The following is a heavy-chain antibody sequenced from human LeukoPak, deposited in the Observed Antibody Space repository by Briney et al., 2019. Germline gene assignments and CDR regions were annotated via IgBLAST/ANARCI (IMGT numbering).Heavy chain of an antibody. V-gene: IGHV4-59*01. CDR3: ARGVVRNYYYYMDV. Sequence: SETLSLTCTVSGGSISSYYWSWIRQPPGEGLEWIGYIHYSGSTNYNPSLKSRVTISVDTSKNQFSLKLSSVTAADTAVYYCARGVVRNYYYYMDVWGKGTTVTVSS. J-gene: IGHJ6*03. CDR2: IHYSGST. D-gene: IGHD4-23*01. CDR1: GGSISSYY.